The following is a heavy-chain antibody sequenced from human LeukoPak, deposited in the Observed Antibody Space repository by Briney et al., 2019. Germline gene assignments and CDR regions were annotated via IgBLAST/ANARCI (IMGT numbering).Heavy chain of an antibody. D-gene: IGHD3-22*01. CDR2: ISSSSSYT. CDR1: GFTFSDYY. Sequence: GGSLRLSCAASGFTFSDYYMSWIRQAPGKGLEWVSYISSSSSYTNYADSVKGRFTISRDNAKNSLYLQMNSLRAEDTAVYYCARIGAYYDLDYWGQGTLVTVSS. J-gene: IGHJ4*02. V-gene: IGHV3-11*06. CDR3: ARIGAYYDLDY.